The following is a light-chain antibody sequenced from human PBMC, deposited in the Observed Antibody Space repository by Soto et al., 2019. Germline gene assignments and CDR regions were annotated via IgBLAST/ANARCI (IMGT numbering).Light chain of an antibody. Sequence: QSALTQPASVSGSAGQSITISCTGTSSDVGSYNLVSWYQQHPGKAPKLMIYEGSKRPSGVSNRFSGSKSGNTASLTISGLQAEDEADYYCCSYAGSSTPVLFGGGTKLTVL. J-gene: IGLJ2*01. CDR2: EGS. V-gene: IGLV2-23*01. CDR3: CSYAGSSTPVL. CDR1: SSDVGSYNL.